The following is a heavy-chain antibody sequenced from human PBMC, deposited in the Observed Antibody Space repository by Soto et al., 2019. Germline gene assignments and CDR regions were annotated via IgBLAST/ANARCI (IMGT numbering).Heavy chain of an antibody. V-gene: IGHV4-4*02. CDR1: GGAISSSKW. CDR2: IYQNGST. J-gene: IGHJ4*02. CDR3: ARASATIAAAAIFDY. Sequence: SETLSLTCAVSGGAISSSKWWSWVRQPPGKGLEWIGEIYQNGSTNYNPSLESRVRMSVDKSRNQFSLKLTSVSAADTAVYYCARASATIAAAAIFDYWGQGTLVTVSS. D-gene: IGHD6-13*01.